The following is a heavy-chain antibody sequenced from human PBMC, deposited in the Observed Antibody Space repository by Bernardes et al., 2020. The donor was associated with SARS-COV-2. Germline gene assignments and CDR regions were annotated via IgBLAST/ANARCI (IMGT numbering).Heavy chain of an antibody. Sequence: GGSLRLSCAASGFSVNSNYMSWVRQAPGKGLEWVSVTYSGGSTYYADSVKGRFTISRDSSKNTLYLQMNSLRAEDTAVYYCAKASLRYFDWLPPYYYGMDVWGQGTTVTVSS. CDR2: TYSGGST. CDR3: AKASLRYFDWLPPYYYGMDV. CDR1: GFSVNSNY. J-gene: IGHJ6*02. V-gene: IGHV3-53*01. D-gene: IGHD3-9*01.